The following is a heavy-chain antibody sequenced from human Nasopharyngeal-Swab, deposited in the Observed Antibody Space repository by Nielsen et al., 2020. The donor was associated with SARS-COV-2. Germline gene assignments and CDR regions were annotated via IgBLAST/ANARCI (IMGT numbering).Heavy chain of an antibody. J-gene: IGHJ6*02. V-gene: IGHV3-15*01. Sequence: WIRQPPGKGLEWVGRIKSKTDGGTTDYAAPVKGRFTISRDDSKNTLYLQMNSLKTEDTAVYYCTTYRADMIFGVVDPRQYGMDVWGQGTTVTVSS. CDR2: IKSKTDGGTT. CDR3: TTYRADMIFGVVDPRQYGMDV. D-gene: IGHD3/OR15-3a*01.